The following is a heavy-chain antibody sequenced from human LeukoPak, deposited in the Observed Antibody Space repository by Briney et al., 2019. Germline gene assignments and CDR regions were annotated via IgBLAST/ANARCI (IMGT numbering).Heavy chain of an antibody. CDR2: IYSSGST. CDR3: ARPRSSSGWDGDFDY. Sequence: SETLSLTCTVSGGSISNYYWSWIRQPAGKGLEWIGRIYSSGSTNYNPSLKSRVTMPVETSKNQFSLKLSSVTAADTAMYYCARPRSSSGWDGDFDYWGQGTLVTVSS. CDR1: GGSISNYY. D-gene: IGHD6-19*01. J-gene: IGHJ4*02. V-gene: IGHV4-4*07.